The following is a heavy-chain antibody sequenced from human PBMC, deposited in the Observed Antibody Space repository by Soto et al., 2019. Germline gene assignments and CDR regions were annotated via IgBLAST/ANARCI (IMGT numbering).Heavy chain of an antibody. CDR3: AHSRRTTVAWYFDL. J-gene: IGHJ2*01. D-gene: IGHD4-17*01. CDR2: IYWNDDK. V-gene: IGHV2-5*01. CDR1: GFSLSTSGVG. Sequence: QITLKESGPTLVKPTQTLTLTCTFSGFSLSTSGVGVGWIRQPPGKALEWLALIYWNDDKRYSPSLKSRLTITKDTSKNQVVLTMTNMDHVDTATYYCAHSRRTTVAWYFDLWGRGTLVTVSS.